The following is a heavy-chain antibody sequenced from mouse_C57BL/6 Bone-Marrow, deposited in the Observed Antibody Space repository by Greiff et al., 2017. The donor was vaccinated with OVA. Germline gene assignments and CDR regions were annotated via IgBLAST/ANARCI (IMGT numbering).Heavy chain of an antibody. CDR3: TLLLFAY. CDR1: GFNIKDDY. CDR2: IDPENGDT. Sequence: DVKLVESGAELVRPGASVKLSCTASGFNIKDDYMHWVKQRPEQGLEWIGWIDPENGDTEYASKFQGKATITADTSSNTAYLQLSSLTSEDTAVYYCTLLLFAYWGQGTLVTVSA. J-gene: IGHJ3*01. D-gene: IGHD1-1*01. V-gene: IGHV14-4*01.